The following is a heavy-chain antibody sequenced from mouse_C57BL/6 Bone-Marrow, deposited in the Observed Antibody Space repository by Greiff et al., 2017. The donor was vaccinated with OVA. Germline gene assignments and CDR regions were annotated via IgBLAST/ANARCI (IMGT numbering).Heavy chain of an antibody. Sequence: VKLMESGPELVKPGASVKISCKASGYAFSSSWMNWVKQRPGKGLEWIGRIYPGDGDTNYNGKFKGKATLTADKSSSTAYMQLSSLTSEDSAVYFCARMGAYDYDVGYWGQGTTLTVSS. D-gene: IGHD2-4*01. CDR2: IYPGDGDT. CDR3: ARMGAYDYDVGY. J-gene: IGHJ2*01. CDR1: GYAFSSSW. V-gene: IGHV1-82*01.